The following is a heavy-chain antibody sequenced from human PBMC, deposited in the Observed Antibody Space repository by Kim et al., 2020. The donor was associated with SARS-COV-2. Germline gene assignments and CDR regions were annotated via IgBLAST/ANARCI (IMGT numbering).Heavy chain of an antibody. V-gene: IGHV4-39*01. CDR3: ARRQMGSGYDLC. CDR2: IYYSGST. CDR1: GGSISSSSYY. Sequence: SETLSLTCTVSGGSISSSSYYWGWIRQPPGKGLEWIGSIYYSGSTYYNPSLKSRVTISVDTSKNQFSLKLSPVTAADTAVYYCARRQMGSGYDLCWGQGTLVTVSS. D-gene: IGHD5-12*01. J-gene: IGHJ4*02.